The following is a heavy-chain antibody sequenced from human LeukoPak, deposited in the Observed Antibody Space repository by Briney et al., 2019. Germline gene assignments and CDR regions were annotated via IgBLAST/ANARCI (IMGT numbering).Heavy chain of an antibody. V-gene: IGHV3-11*01. CDR1: GLTFSDYY. Sequence: GGSLRLSCAASGLTFSDYYMSWIRQAPGKGLEWVSYISSSGSTIYYADSVKGRFTISRDNAKNSLYLQMNSLRAEDTAVYYCARDRGPYGEEVQFDYWGQGTLVTVSS. J-gene: IGHJ4*02. CDR2: ISSSGSTI. CDR3: ARDRGPYGEEVQFDY. D-gene: IGHD4-17*01.